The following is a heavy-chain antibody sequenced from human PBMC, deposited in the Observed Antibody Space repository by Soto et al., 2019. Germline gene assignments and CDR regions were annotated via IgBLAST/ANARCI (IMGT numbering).Heavy chain of an antibody. CDR2: IHHSGST. CDR1: GGSFSGYY. J-gene: IGHJ4*02. CDR3: ARPPGSGSYDY. D-gene: IGHD6-13*01. V-gene: IGHV4-34*01. Sequence: QVQLQQWGAGLLKPSETLSLTCAVYGGSFSGYYWSWIRQPPGKGLEWIGEIHHSGSTNYNPYLNNRVTTSVYTYKYEFSLEMSAVTAADTAVYYCARPPGSGSYDYWGQGTLVTVSS.